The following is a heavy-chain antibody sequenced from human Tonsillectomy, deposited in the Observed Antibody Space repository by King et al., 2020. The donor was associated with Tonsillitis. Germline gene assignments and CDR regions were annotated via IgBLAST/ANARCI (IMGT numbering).Heavy chain of an antibody. CDR2: ISSSSSYI. Sequence: VQLVESGGGLVKPGGSLRLSCAASGFTFSSYSMNWVRQAPGKGLEWVSSISSSSSYIYYADSVKGRFTISRDNAKNSLYLQMNSLRAEDTAVYYCARDLGGSYSNYYYYRMDVWGQGTTVTVSS. D-gene: IGHD1-26*01. CDR3: ARDLGGSYSNYYYYRMDV. V-gene: IGHV3-21*01. CDR1: GFTFSSYS. J-gene: IGHJ6*02.